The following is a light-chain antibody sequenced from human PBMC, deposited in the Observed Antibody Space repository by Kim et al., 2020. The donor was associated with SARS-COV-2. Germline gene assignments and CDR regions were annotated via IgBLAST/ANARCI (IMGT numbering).Light chain of an antibody. CDR2: AAS. J-gene: IGKJ5*01. Sequence: SVETRAPFTCRAGWAIGTWLAWYQQKPGKVPNLLIYAASSLQSGVPARFSGSGSGTDFTLTISTLHPEDFATYYCQQANSFPITFGQGTRLEIK. V-gene: IGKV1-12*01. CDR3: QQANSFPIT. CDR1: WAIGTW.